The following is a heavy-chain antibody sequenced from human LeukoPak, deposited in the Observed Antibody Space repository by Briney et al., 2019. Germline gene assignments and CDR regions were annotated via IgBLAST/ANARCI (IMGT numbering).Heavy chain of an antibody. D-gene: IGHD3-22*01. CDR1: GFTFISYS. Sequence: ASVKVSCKASGFTFISYSFSWVRQAPGQGLEWVGWIGGYDGDRHYGENFQGRVTITTDTSTSTVYMEMRSLRSDDTAVYYCARDLWSVYDTGGYYRDFDYWGQGTLVTVSS. CDR3: ARDLWSVYDTGGYYRDFDY. V-gene: IGHV1-18*01. J-gene: IGHJ4*02. CDR2: IGGYDGDR.